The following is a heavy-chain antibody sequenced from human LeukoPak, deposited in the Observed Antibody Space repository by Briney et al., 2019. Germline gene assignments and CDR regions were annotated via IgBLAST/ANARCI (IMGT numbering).Heavy chain of an antibody. D-gene: IGHD5-12*01. CDR3: ARGGYSFDY. V-gene: IGHV3-7*01. J-gene: IGHJ4*02. CDR2: LRADGSEK. Sequence: GGSLRLSCAASGFSLSGYWMSWVRQAPGKGLEWVARLRADGSEKYYVDSVKGRFTISRDNAKNSLYLQMNSLRVGDTAVYYCARGGYSFDYLGQGTLVTVSS. CDR1: GFSLSGYW.